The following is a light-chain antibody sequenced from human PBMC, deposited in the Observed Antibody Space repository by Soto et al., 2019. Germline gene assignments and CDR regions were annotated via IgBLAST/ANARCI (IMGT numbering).Light chain of an antibody. V-gene: IGKV3-15*01. Sequence: EIVMTQSPATLSVSPGERATLSCRASQSVRSTFAWYQQKPGQAPRLLISGAAPRATAIPARFSGSGSGTEFTLAISSLQSEDFAVYYCQQYKNWPLTFGGGTKVEIK. CDR1: QSVRST. J-gene: IGKJ4*01. CDR3: QQYKNWPLT. CDR2: GAA.